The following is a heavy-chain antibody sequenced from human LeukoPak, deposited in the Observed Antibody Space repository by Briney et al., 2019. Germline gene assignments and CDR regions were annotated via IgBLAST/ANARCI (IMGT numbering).Heavy chain of an antibody. J-gene: IGHJ3*02. CDR3: ASQDGFDI. Sequence: PGGSLRLSCTGSGFGFSSYVMYWVRQAPGKGLKYVSSISSNGGNTYYANSVKGRGTISRDNSKNTLYLQMDSLRAEDMAVYYCASQDGFDIWGQGTMVTVSS. CDR1: GFGFSSYV. V-gene: IGHV3-64*01. CDR2: ISSNGGNT.